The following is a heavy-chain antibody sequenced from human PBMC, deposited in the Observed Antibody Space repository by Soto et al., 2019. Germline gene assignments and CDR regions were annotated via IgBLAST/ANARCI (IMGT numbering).Heavy chain of an antibody. V-gene: IGHV1-18*04. CDR1: GYTFTDYY. J-gene: IGHJ4*02. D-gene: IGHD3-3*01. CDR3: AREGFFLEWSSAIDY. CDR2: ISAYNGNT. Sequence: ASVKVSCKASGYTFTDYYIHWVRQAPGQGLEWMGWISAYNGNTNYAQKLQGRVTMTTDTSTSTAYMELRSLRSDDTAVYYCAREGFFLEWSSAIDYWGQGTLVTVSS.